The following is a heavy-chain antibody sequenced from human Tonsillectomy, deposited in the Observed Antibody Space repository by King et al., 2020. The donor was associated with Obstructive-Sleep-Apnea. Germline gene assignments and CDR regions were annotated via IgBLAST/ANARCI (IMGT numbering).Heavy chain of an antibody. CDR1: GFTFSSYA. CDR3: SDLVGYCSSVSCPGY. V-gene: IGHV3-30*04. J-gene: IGHJ4*02. CDR2: ISNDGSNK. D-gene: IGHD2-2*01. Sequence: VQLVESGGGVVQPGRSLRLSCAASGFTFSSYAMNWVRQAPGKGLEGVALISNDGSNKYYADSVKGRFTISRDNSKNTLYLQMDSLRAEDTAVYYCSDLVGYCSSVSCPGYWGQGTLVTVSS.